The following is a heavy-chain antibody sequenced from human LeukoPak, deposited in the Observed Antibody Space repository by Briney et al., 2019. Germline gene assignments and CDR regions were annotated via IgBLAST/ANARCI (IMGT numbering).Heavy chain of an antibody. CDR2: IIPIFGIA. CDR3: AREQQLDYYYYYGMDV. CDR1: GGTFSSYA. Sequence: SVKVCCKASGGTFSSYAISWVRQAPGQGLEWMGRIIPIFGIANYAQKFQGRVTITADKSTSTAYTELSSLRSEDTAVYYCAREQQLDYYYYYGMDVWGQGTTVTVSS. J-gene: IGHJ6*02. D-gene: IGHD6-13*01. V-gene: IGHV1-69*04.